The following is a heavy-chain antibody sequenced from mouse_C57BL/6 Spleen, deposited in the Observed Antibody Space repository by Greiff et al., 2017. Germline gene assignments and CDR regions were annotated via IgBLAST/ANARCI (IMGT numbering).Heavy chain of an antibody. J-gene: IGHJ2*01. CDR2: IYPGDGDT. CDR1: GYAFSSSW. Sequence: VQLQQSGPELVKPGASVKISCKASGYAFSSSWMNWVKQRPGKGLEWIGRIYPGDGDTNYNGKFKGKATLTADKSSSTAYMQLSSPTSEDSAVYFCARTYDGYLDYWGQGTTLTVSS. D-gene: IGHD2-3*01. V-gene: IGHV1-82*01. CDR3: ARTYDGYLDY.